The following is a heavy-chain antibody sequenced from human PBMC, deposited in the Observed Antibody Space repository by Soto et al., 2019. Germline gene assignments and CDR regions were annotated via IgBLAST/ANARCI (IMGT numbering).Heavy chain of an antibody. CDR2: ISYDGSNK. Sequence: QVQLVESGGGVVLPGRSLRLSCAASGFTFNTYGMHWVRQAPGKGLEWVTVISYDGSNKKYVDSVRGRFTISRDNSKNTLYLLMDILRADDTAVYYCAKDRNNYYDTSGYYYPLDNWGQGTLVTVSS. D-gene: IGHD3-22*01. CDR1: GFTFNTYG. J-gene: IGHJ4*02. CDR3: AKDRNNYYDTSGYYYPLDN. V-gene: IGHV3-30*18.